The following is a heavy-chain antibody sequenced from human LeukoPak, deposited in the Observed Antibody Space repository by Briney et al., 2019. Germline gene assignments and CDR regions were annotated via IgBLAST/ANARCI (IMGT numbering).Heavy chain of an antibody. Sequence: PSETLSLTCAVYGGSFSGYNWSWIRQPPGKGLEWIGEINHSGSTNYNPSLKSRVTISVDTSKNQFSLKLSSVTAADTAVYYCARDLLLNKSLPDYWGQGTLVTVSS. V-gene: IGHV4-34*01. J-gene: IGHJ4*02. CDR3: ARDLLLNKSLPDY. CDR1: GGSFSGYN. D-gene: IGHD3-10*01. CDR2: INHSGST.